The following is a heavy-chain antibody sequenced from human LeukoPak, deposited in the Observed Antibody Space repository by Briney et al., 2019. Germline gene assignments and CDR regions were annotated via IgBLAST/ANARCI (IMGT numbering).Heavy chain of an antibody. Sequence: GASVKVSCKASGYTFTSYYMHWVRQAPGQGLEWMGIINPSGGSTSYAQKFQGRVTMTRDMSTSTVYMELSSLRSEDTAVYYCARARGISGYSYYYMDVWGKGTTVTISS. CDR1: GYTFTSYY. D-gene: IGHD3-10*01. J-gene: IGHJ6*03. V-gene: IGHV1-46*01. CDR2: INPSGGST. CDR3: ARARGISGYSYYYMDV.